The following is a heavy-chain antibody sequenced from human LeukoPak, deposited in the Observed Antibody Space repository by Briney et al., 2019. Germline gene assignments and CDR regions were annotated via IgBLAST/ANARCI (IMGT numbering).Heavy chain of an antibody. CDR1: GGSISSYY. Sequence: PSETLSLTCTVSGGSISSYYWRWIRQPPGKGLEWIGYIYYSGSTNYNPSLKSRVTILVDTSKNQFSLKLSSVTAADTAVYYCAREGISLDAFDIWGQGTMVTVSS. V-gene: IGHV4-59*01. J-gene: IGHJ3*02. CDR3: AREGISLDAFDI. CDR2: IYYSGST.